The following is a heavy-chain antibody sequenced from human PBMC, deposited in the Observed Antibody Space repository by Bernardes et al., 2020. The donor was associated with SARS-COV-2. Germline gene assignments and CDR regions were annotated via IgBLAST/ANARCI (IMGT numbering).Heavy chain of an antibody. V-gene: IGHV3-30*18. CDR2: ILYDGSNK. CDR1: GFIFSTYA. Sequence: GGSRRLSCAASGFIFSTYAMHWVRQAPGKGLEWVAVILYDGSNKYYADSVKGRFTISRDNSKNTLYLQINSLRVEDTAVYYCAKDGGGYCSGGSCDGGNYWGQGTLVTVSS. D-gene: IGHD2-15*01. CDR3: AKDGGGYCSGGSCDGGNY. J-gene: IGHJ4*02.